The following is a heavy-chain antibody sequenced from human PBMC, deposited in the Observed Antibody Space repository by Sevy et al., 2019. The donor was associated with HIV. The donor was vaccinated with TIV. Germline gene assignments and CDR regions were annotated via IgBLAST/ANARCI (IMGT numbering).Heavy chain of an antibody. CDR3: ARDKLLPVMVSMVRGALSFYFDY. CDR1: GFTFSDYG. V-gene: IGHV3-33*01. J-gene: IGHJ4*02. CDR2: IWYDGSNK. Sequence: GGSLRLSCAASGFTFSDYGIHWVRQAPGKGLEWVAVIWYDGSNKYYAESVKGRFTISRDNSKNTLYLQMDNLRAEDTAVYYCARDKLLPVMVSMVRGALSFYFDYWGQGTLVTVSS. D-gene: IGHD3-10*01.